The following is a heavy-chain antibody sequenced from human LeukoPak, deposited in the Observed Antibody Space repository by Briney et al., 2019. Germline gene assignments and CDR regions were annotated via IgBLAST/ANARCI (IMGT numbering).Heavy chain of an antibody. D-gene: IGHD2-15*01. V-gene: IGHV3-74*01. J-gene: IGHJ4*02. CDR3: VRDGRGRTPYDC. CDR1: GFSLSDYW. CDR2: ISPDRRNI. Sequence: GGSLRLSCAASGFSLSDYWMNWVRQVPGKGPVWVSHISPDRRNIAYADSVKGRFTISRDSAENTLYLQMNSLRVEDTAIYYCVRDGRGRTPYDCWGQGTLVTVSS.